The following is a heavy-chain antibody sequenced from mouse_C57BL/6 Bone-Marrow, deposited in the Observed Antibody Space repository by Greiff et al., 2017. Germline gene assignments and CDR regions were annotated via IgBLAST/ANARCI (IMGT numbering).Heavy chain of an antibody. Sequence: QVQLQQPGAELVRPGTSVKLSCKASGYTFTSYWMHWVKQRPGQGLEWIGVIDPSDSYTNYNQKFKGKATLTVDTSSSTAYMQLSSLTSEDSAVYYCARDYGSSYEYFDVWGTGPTVTVSS. CDR2: IDPSDSYT. V-gene: IGHV1-59*01. D-gene: IGHD1-1*01. CDR1: GYTFTSYW. CDR3: ARDYGSSYEYFDV. J-gene: IGHJ1*03.